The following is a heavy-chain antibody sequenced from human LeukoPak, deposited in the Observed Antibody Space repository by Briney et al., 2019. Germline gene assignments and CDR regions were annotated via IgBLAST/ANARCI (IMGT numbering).Heavy chain of an antibody. CDR2: ISGSGGST. Sequence: PGGSLRLSCAASGFTFSSYAMSWVRQAPGKGLEWVSAISGSGGSTYYADSVKGRFTISRDNSKNTLYLQMNSLRAEDTAVYYCARAVAGTGDAFDIWGQGTMVTVSS. J-gene: IGHJ3*02. CDR3: ARAVAGTGDAFDI. V-gene: IGHV3-23*01. D-gene: IGHD6-19*01. CDR1: GFTFSSYA.